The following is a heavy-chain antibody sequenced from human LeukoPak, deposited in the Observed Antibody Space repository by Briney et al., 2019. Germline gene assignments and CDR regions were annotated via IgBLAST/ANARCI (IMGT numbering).Heavy chain of an antibody. CDR3: ARAFYDSSGYYYGYFDY. Sequence: GGSLRLSCAASGFTFSSYWMHWVRQAPGKGLVWVSRIKSDGSSTSYADSVKGRFTISRDNAKNTLYLQMNSLRAEDTAVYYCARAFYDSSGYYYGYFDYWGQGTLVTVSS. CDR2: IKSDGSST. V-gene: IGHV3-74*01. CDR1: GFTFSSYW. J-gene: IGHJ4*02. D-gene: IGHD3-22*01.